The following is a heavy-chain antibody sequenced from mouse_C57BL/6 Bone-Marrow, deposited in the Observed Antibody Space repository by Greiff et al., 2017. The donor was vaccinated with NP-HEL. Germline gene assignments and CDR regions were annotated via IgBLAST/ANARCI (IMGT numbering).Heavy chain of an antibody. CDR3: ATIYYGNPYYAMDY. Sequence: VKLEESGPGLVQPSQSLSITCTVSGFSLTSYGVHWVRQSPGKGLEWLGVIWSGGSTDYNAAFISRLSISKDNFKSQVFFKMNSLQADDTAIYYCATIYYGNPYYAMDYWGQGTSVTVSS. CDR2: IWSGGST. V-gene: IGHV2-2*01. J-gene: IGHJ4*01. D-gene: IGHD2-1*01. CDR1: GFSLTSYG.